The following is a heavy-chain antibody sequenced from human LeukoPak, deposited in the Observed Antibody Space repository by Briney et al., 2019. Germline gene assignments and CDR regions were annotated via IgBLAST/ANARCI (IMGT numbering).Heavy chain of an antibody. CDR1: GGTFSSYA. CDR3: ARDRASRTGAPSGY. J-gene: IGHJ4*02. CDR2: INTNTGNP. D-gene: IGHD1-26*01. Sequence: ASVKVSCKASGGTFSSYAISWVRQAPGQGLEWMGWINTNTGNPTYAQGFTGRFVFSLDTSVSTAYLQISSLKAEDTAVYYCARDRASRTGAPSGYWGQGTLVTVSS. V-gene: IGHV7-4-1*02.